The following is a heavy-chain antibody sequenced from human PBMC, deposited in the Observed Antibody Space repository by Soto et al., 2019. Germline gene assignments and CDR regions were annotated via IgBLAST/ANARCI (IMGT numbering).Heavy chain of an antibody. D-gene: IGHD6-13*01. V-gene: IGHV3-48*01. J-gene: IGHJ5*02. Sequence: EVQLVESGGGLVQPGGSLRLSCAASGFTFSSYSMNWVRQAPGKGLEWVSYISSSSTIYYADSVKGRFTISRDNAKNSLYLQMISLRAEDTAVYYCARHPERIAEIGWFDPWGQGTLVTVSS. CDR3: ARHPERIAEIGWFDP. CDR1: GFTFSSYS. CDR2: ISSSSTI.